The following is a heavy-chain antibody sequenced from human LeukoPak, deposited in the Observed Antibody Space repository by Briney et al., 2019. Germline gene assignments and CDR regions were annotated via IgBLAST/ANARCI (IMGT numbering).Heavy chain of an antibody. J-gene: IGHJ3*02. CDR2: INPNSGGT. D-gene: IGHD3-10*01. Sequence: GASVKVSCKASGYTFTGYYMHWVRQAPGQGLEWMGWINPNSGGTNYAQKFQGRVTMTTDTSTSTAYMELRSLRSDDTAVYYCARVRLSGDDAFDIWGQGTMVTVSS. CDR3: ARVRLSGDDAFDI. V-gene: IGHV1-2*02. CDR1: GYTFTGYY.